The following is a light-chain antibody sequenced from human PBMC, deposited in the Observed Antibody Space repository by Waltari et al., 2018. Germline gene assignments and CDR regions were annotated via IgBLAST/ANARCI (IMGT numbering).Light chain of an antibody. J-gene: IGKJ1*01. V-gene: IGKV2-30*02. CDR1: QSLVHSDGNTY. Sequence: DVVMTQSPLSLPVTLGQPASISCKSSQSLVHSDGNTYLNWLHQRPGQSPRPLIYKVSIRDSGVPDRFSGSGSGTDFTLKISRVEAEDVGVYYCMQSIHWPWTFGQGTKVEIK. CDR2: KVS. CDR3: MQSIHWPWT.